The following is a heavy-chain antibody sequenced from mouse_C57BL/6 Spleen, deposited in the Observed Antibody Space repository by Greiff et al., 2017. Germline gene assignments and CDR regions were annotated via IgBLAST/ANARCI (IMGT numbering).Heavy chain of an antibody. CDR3: AVNYGYAMDY. CDR2: IDPSDSYT. J-gene: IGHJ4*01. D-gene: IGHD2-4*01. Sequence: QVQLQQPGAELVMPGASVKLSCKASGYTFTSYWMHWVKQRPGQGLEWIGEIDPSDSYTNYNQKFKGKSTLTADKSSSTAYMQLSSLTSEDSAVYYGAVNYGYAMDYWGQGTSVTVSS. CDR1: GYTFTSYW. V-gene: IGHV1-69*01.